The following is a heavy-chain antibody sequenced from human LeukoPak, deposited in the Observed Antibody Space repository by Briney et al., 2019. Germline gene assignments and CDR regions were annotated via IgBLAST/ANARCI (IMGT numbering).Heavy chain of an antibody. CDR2: INWNGGRP. CDR3: ARDLASSDV. V-gene: IGHV3-20*04. J-gene: IGHJ6*04. D-gene: IGHD3-16*01. CDR1: GFTFDDYG. Sequence: GGSLRLSCAASGFTFDDYGRSWVRQAPGKGPEWVSGINWNGGRPGYAHSVKGRFTISRDNAKNSLYLQMNSLRAEDTALYYCARDLASSDVWGKGTTVTVSS.